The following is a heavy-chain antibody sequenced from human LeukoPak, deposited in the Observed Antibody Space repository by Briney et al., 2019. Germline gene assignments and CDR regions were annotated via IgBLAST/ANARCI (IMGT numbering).Heavy chain of an antibody. D-gene: IGHD1-26*01. CDR1: GGSISSYY. CDR2: IYYSGST. CDR3: AREGFLVGATLTNYYYGMDV. J-gene: IGHJ6*02. Sequence: SETLSLTCTVSGGSISSYYWSWIRQPPGKGLEWIGYIYYSGSTYYNPSLKSRVTISVDTSKNQFSLKLSSVTAADTAVYYCAREGFLVGATLTNYYYGMDVWGQGTTVTVSS. V-gene: IGHV4-59*12.